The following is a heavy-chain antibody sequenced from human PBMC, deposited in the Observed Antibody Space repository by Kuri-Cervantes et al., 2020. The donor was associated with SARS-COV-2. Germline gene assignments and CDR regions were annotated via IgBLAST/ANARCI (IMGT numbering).Heavy chain of an antibody. Sequence: ASVKVSCKASGYTFTNYAMNWVRQAPGQGLEWLGWVDTNTFIATYAQGFTGRFVFSLDTSVSTAYLQISSLKAEDTAVYYCGRGYCSNGVCLDSWGQGTLVTVYS. CDR1: GYTFTNYA. D-gene: IGHD2-8*01. CDR3: GRGYCSNGVCLDS. CDR2: VDTNTFIA. J-gene: IGHJ4*02. V-gene: IGHV7-4-1*02.